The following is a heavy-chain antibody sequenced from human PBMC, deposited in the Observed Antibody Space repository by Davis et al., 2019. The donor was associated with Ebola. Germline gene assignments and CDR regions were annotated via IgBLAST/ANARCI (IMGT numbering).Heavy chain of an antibody. D-gene: IGHD4-23*01. Sequence: PGGSLRLSCAASGFTFSSSAMSWVRQAPGKGLEWVSGISGSGGSTYYADSVKGRFTISRDNSKNTLYLQMNSLRAEDTAVYYCAKVTVVSHYWYFDLWGRGTLVTVSS. CDR3: AKVTVVSHYWYFDL. V-gene: IGHV3-23*01. CDR2: ISGSGGST. CDR1: GFTFSSSA. J-gene: IGHJ2*01.